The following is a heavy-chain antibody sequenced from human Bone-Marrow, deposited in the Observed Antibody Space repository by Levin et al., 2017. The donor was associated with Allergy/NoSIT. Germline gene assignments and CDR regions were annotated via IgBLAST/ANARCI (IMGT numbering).Heavy chain of an antibody. V-gene: IGHV1-46*01. J-gene: IGHJ4*02. Sequence: PPASVKVSCKASGYTFTAYCLSWLRQAPGQGLEWVGMINPSGGSTDYAQKFQGRVTMARDTSTSTVYMDLSSLRSDDTAVYYCARDPGKQWLADTPPVYYFDYWGQGTLVTVSS. CDR2: INPSGGST. D-gene: IGHD6-19*01. CDR1: GYTFTAYC. CDR3: ARDPGKQWLADTPPVYYFDY.